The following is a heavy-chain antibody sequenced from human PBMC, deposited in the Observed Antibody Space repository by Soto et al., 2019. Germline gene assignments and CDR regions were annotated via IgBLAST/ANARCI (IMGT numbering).Heavy chain of an antibody. CDR2: INSDGSST. Sequence: GSLRLSCAASGFTFSSYWMHWVRQAPGKGLVWVSRINSDGSSTSYADSVKGRFTISRDNAKNTLYLQMNSLRAEDTAVYYCARDVELGYCSGGSCHSDAFDIWGQGTMVTVSS. V-gene: IGHV3-74*01. J-gene: IGHJ3*02. CDR1: GFTFSSYW. CDR3: ARDVELGYCSGGSCHSDAFDI. D-gene: IGHD2-15*01.